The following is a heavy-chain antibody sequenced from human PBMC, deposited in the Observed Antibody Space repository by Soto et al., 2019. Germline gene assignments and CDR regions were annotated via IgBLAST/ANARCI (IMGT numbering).Heavy chain of an antibody. CDR1: GFTFSTYW. Sequence: EVQLVESGGGLVQPGGSLRLSCAASGFTFSTYWMTWVRQGPGKGLEWVANIKEDGSDKYYVDSVKGRFTISRDNAKNSLYLQMNSLRAEDTAVYYCARGGWYLDHMDVWGQGTTVTVSS. CDR2: IKEDGSDK. J-gene: IGHJ6*02. D-gene: IGHD6-19*01. V-gene: IGHV3-7*01. CDR3: ARGGWYLDHMDV.